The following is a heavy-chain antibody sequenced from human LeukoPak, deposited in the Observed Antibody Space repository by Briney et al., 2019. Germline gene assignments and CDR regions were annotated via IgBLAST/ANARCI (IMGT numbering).Heavy chain of an antibody. Sequence: PGGSLRLSCAASGFTVSSNYMSWVRQAPGKGLEWVSSISSSSSYIYYADSVKGRFTISRDNAKNSLYLQMNSLRAEDTAVYYCAKDYYYGSGSYYGEDYWGQGTLVTVSS. CDR3: AKDYYYGSGSYYGEDY. CDR1: GFTVSSNY. D-gene: IGHD3-10*01. V-gene: IGHV3-21*01. CDR2: ISSSSSYI. J-gene: IGHJ4*02.